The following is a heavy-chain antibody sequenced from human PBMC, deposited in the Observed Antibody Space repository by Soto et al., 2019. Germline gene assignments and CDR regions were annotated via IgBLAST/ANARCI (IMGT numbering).Heavy chain of an antibody. CDR2: INAGNGNT. CDR3: ARFRLIRGVIRDYYGMDV. V-gene: IGHV1-3*01. D-gene: IGHD3-10*01. Sequence: ASVKVSCTASGYTFTSYAMHWVRQAPGQRLEWMGWINAGNGNTKYSQKFQGRVTITRDTSASTAYMELSSLRSEDTAVYYCARFRLIRGVIRDYYGMDVWGQGTTVTVS. CDR1: GYTFTSYA. J-gene: IGHJ6*02.